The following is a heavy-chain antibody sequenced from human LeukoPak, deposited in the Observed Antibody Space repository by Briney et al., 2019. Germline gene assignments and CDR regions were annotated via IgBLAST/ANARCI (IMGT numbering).Heavy chain of an antibody. CDR3: ARGFESSTSYVSDFDF. D-gene: IGHD3-16*01. V-gene: IGHV1-69*04. CDR1: GGTFSRYG. CDR2: IIPILGIT. J-gene: IGHJ4*02. Sequence: GASVKVSCKASGGTFSRYGISWVRQAPGQGLEWMGRIIPILGITNYAQKFQDRVTITADKSTTTASMELSSLRAEDTAAYFCARGFESSTSYVSDFDFWGQGSLVTVSS.